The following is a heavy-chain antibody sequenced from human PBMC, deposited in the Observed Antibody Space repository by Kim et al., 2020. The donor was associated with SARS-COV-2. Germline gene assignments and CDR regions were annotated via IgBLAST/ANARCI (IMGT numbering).Heavy chain of an antibody. D-gene: IGHD5-18*01. CDR2: INTGNGYL. Sequence: ASVKVSCKASGYSFSAYPIHWVRQAPGQRLEWMGGINTGNGYLKKSQKFQGRVSITRDTSASLAYMELSSLRSEDTAVYYCARGPGRLDTYGSFDYWGQGALVTVSS. CDR1: GYSFSAYP. CDR3: ARGPGRLDTYGSFDY. V-gene: IGHV1-3*04. J-gene: IGHJ4*02.